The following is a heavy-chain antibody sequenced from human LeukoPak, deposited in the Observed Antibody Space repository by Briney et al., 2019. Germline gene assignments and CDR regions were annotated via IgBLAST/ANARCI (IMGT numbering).Heavy chain of an antibody. J-gene: IGHJ5*02. CDR3: ARGPSRLGLKLWFGGINWFDP. CDR1: GYTFTGYY. D-gene: IGHD3-10*01. Sequence: GASVKVSCKASGYTFTGYYMHWVRQAPGQGLEWMGWMNPNSGNTGYAQKFQGRVTMTRNTSISTAYMELSSLRSEDTAVYYCARGPSRLGLKLWFGGINWFDPWGQGTLVTVSS. CDR2: MNPNSGNT. V-gene: IGHV1-8*02.